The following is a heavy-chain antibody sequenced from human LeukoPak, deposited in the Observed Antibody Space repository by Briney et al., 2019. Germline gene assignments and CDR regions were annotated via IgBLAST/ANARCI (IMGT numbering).Heavy chain of an antibody. CDR3: ARQFLVGSTFHAFDL. CDR2: IYYSGST. D-gene: IGHD1-26*01. J-gene: IGHJ3*01. V-gene: IGHV4-39*07. Sequence: SETLSLTCTVSGGSISSTTYYWGWIRQPPGKGLEWIGSIYYSGSTYYSPSLKSRVTISVNTSKKQFSLKLSSVTAADMAVYFCARQFLVGSTFHAFDLWGQGTRVTVSS. CDR1: GGSISSTTYY.